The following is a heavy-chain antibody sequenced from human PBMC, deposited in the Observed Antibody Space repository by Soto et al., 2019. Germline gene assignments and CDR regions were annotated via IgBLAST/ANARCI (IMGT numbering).Heavy chain of an antibody. CDR1: GYSFPIYW. J-gene: IGHJ6*03. CDR3: TRRIYMDV. Sequence: PRESLKISCKGSGYSFPIYWIGWVRQMHGKGLEWVGIIYPGDSDTRYSPSFQGQVTISVDKSISTAYLQWSSLKASDTAMYYCTRRIYMDVWGKGTTVTVSS. V-gene: IGHV5-51*01. CDR2: IYPGDSDT.